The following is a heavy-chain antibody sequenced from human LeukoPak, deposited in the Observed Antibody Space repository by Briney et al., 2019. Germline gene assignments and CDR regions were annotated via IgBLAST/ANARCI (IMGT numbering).Heavy chain of an antibody. CDR2: IYYSGIT. CDR1: GGSISTYY. D-gene: IGHD2-2*01. V-gene: IGHV4-59*01. Sequence: SETLSLTCTVSGGSISTYYWSWIRQPPGKGLEWIGYIYYSGITNYNPSLKSRVTISVDTSKNQFSLKLSSVTAAGTAVYYCARDLAYCSTTTCPDVWGQGTTVTVSS. CDR3: ARDLAYCSTTTCPDV. J-gene: IGHJ6*02.